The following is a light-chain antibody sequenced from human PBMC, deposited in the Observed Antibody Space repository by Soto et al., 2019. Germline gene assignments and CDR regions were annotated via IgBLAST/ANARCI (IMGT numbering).Light chain of an antibody. CDR3: QEYSEWPLT. J-gene: IGKJ4*01. V-gene: IGKV3-15*01. CDR2: ATS. Sequence: EIVMTQSPATLSVSPGERATLSCRASQRVSSKLAWFQQQPGRAPRLLIYATSARATGIPARSSGSGSGTEFTLTVSSLQSEDFAVYYCQEYSEWPLTFGGGTRVEIK. CDR1: QRVSSK.